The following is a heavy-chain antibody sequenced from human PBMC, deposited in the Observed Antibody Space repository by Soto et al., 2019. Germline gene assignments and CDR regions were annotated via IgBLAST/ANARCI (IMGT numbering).Heavy chain of an antibody. CDR1: GITVSNNY. J-gene: IGHJ6*03. CDR3: AASRLNYMDV. V-gene: IGHV3-66*01. Sequence: EVQLVESGGGLVQLGGSLRLSCAASGITVSNNYMTWVRQAPGKGLEWVSVIYSDGSTYSADSVKGRFTISRDNSKNTLNLQMNSLRVEDTAVYYCAASRLNYMDVWGKGTTVTVS. CDR2: IYSDGST.